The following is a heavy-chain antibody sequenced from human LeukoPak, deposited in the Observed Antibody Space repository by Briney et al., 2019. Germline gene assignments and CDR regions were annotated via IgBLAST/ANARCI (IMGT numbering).Heavy chain of an antibody. CDR3: AKVLSRQYGSGSYPFDY. V-gene: IGHV3-23*01. D-gene: IGHD3-10*01. CDR2: ISTGGSR. CDR1: GFSFCNYA. J-gene: IGHJ4*02. Sequence: GGSLRLSGAASGFSFCNYAMNWVRQAPGKGLEWVSGISTGGSRYYADSVKGRFSISRDNSKNTLYLQMNSLGVEDTAVYYCAKVLSRQYGSGSYPFDYWGQGTLVTVSS.